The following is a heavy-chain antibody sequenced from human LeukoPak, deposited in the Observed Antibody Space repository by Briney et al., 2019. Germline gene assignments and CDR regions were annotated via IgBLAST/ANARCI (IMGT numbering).Heavy chain of an antibody. J-gene: IGHJ6*03. CDR1: GYTFTGYY. Sequence: GASVKVSCKASGYTFTGYYMHWVRQAPEQGLEWMGWINPNSGGTNYAQKFQGRVTLTRDTSISTAYMELSRLRSDDTAVYYCARDTARITIFGVAKYMDVWGKGTTVTVSS. D-gene: IGHD3-3*01. V-gene: IGHV1-2*02. CDR2: INPNSGGT. CDR3: ARDTARITIFGVAKYMDV.